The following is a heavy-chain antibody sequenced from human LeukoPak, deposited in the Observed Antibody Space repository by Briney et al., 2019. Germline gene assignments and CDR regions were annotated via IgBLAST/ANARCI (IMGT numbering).Heavy chain of an antibody. CDR1: GGSISSYY. J-gene: IGHJ4*02. Sequence: SETLSLTCTVSGGSISSYYWSWIRQPPGKGLEWIGYIYYSGSTYYNPSLKSRVTISVDTSKNQFSLKLSSVTAADTAVYYCARLSDYYDSSAKPAYYFDYWGQGTLVTVSS. CDR2: IYYSGST. D-gene: IGHD3-22*01. CDR3: ARLSDYYDSSAKPAYYFDY. V-gene: IGHV4-59*08.